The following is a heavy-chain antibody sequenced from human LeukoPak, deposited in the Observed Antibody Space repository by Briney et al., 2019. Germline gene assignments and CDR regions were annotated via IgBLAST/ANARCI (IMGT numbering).Heavy chain of an antibody. J-gene: IGHJ4*02. CDR3: ARAGWIITSGIDY. CDR1: GYSISRGYY. Sequence: SETLSLTCGVSGYSISRGYYWAWIRQPPGKGLEWIGTIYHIGSTFYNPSLESRVTISVDTSKNEFSLNLNSVTAADTAVYYCARAGWIITSGIDYWGQGALVTVSS. V-gene: IGHV4-38-2*01. CDR2: IYHIGST. D-gene: IGHD3-10*01.